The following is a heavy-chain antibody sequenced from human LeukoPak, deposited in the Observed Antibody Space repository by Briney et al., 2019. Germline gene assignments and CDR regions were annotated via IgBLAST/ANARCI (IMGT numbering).Heavy chain of an antibody. CDR2: IYYSGST. D-gene: IGHD3-3*01. Sequence: SETLSLTCTVSGGSISSGDYYWSWIRQPPRKGLEWIGYIYYSGSTYYNPSLKSRVTISVDTSKNQFSLKLSSVTAADTAVYYCAREHHSRTYYDFWSGYTGGWYFDYWGQGTLVTVSS. CDR3: AREHHSRTYYDFWSGYTGGWYFDY. J-gene: IGHJ4*02. V-gene: IGHV4-30-4*08. CDR1: GGSISSGDYY.